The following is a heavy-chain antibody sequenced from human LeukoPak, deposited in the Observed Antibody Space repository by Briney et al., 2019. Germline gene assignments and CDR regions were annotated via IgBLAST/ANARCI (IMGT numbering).Heavy chain of an antibody. V-gene: IGHV3-30-3*01. J-gene: IGHJ6*02. CDR3: ARVRTGTTVYYGMDV. Sequence: GGSLRLSCAASGFTFSSYAMHWVRQAPGKGLEWVAVISYDGSNKYYADSVEGRFTISRDNSKNTLYLQMNSLRAEDTAVYYCARVRTGTTVYYGMDVWGQGTTVTVSS. CDR2: ISYDGSNK. CDR1: GFTFSSYA. D-gene: IGHD1-7*01.